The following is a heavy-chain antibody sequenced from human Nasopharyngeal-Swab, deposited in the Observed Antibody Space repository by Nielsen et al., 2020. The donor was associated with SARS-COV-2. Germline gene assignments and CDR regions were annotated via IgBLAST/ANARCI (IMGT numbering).Heavy chain of an antibody. D-gene: IGHD3-3*01. CDR1: GFTVSSNY. V-gene: IGHV3-53*01. CDR3: ARSITIFGGGWFDP. CDR2: IYSGGST. Sequence: GESLKISCAASGFTVSSNYMSWVRQAPGKGLEWVSVIYSGGSTYYADSVKGRFTISRDNSKNTLYLQMNSLRAEDTAVYYCARSITIFGGGWFDPWGQGTLVTVSS. J-gene: IGHJ5*02.